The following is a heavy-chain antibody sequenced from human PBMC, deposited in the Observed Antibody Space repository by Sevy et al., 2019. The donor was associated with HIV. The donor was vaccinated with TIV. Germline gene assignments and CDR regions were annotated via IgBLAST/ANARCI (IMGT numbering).Heavy chain of an antibody. Sequence: GGSLRLSCAASGFPFSSYEMNWVRQAPGKRLEWVSYISSSGTNKYYSDSVRGRFTISRDNAKNSVYLQMNSLRAEDTALYYCARDLPPSATTVAHFDYWGQGTLVTVSS. D-gene: IGHD4-17*01. J-gene: IGHJ4*02. CDR2: ISSSGTNK. CDR1: GFPFSSYE. V-gene: IGHV3-48*03. CDR3: ARDLPPSATTVAHFDY.